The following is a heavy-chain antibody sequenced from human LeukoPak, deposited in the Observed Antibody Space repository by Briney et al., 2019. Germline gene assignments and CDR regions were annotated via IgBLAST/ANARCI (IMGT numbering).Heavy chain of an antibody. Sequence: SETLSLTCTVSGGSISSYYWSWVRQPPGKGLEGVGYIYYSGSTNYNPSLKSRVTISVDTSKNQFSLKLSSVTAADTAVYYCARSPRRQQLALYNWFDPWGQGTLVTVSS. CDR1: GGSISSYY. J-gene: IGHJ5*02. V-gene: IGHV4-59*01. CDR3: ARSPRRQQLALYNWFDP. CDR2: IYYSGST. D-gene: IGHD6-13*01.